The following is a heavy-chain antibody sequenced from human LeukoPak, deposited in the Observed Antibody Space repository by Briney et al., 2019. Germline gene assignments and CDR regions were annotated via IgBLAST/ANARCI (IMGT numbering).Heavy chain of an antibody. V-gene: IGHV4-39*01. CDR3: ARHVPSTIFFNWFDP. CDR2: IFYSGST. CDR1: GGSINRSSRYY. Sequence: PSEALSLTCTVSGGSINRSSRYYWGWIRQPPGKGLEWIGSIFYSGSTYYNPSLKSRVTISVDTSNNQFSLKLTSVTAADTAVYYCARHVPSTIFFNWFDPWGQGTPVTVSS. D-gene: IGHD3-3*01. J-gene: IGHJ5*02.